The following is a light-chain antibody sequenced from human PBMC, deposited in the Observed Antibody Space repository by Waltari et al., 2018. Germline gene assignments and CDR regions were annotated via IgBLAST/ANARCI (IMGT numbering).Light chain of an antibody. Sequence: DIVMTQSPDYLAVSLGERATINCKSSQSVLYSSNNKNYLAWYQKKPGQPPKLLIYWASTRESGVPDRFSGSGSGTDFTLTISSLQAEDVAVYYCQQYYSTLPITFGQGTRLEIK. V-gene: IGKV4-1*01. CDR3: QQYYSTLPIT. CDR2: WAS. CDR1: QSVLYSSNNKNY. J-gene: IGKJ5*01.